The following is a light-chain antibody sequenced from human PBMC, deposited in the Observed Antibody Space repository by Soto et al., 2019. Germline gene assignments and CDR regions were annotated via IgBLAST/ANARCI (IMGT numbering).Light chain of an antibody. V-gene: IGKV3D-15*01. Sequence: EIVLTQFPATLSVSPGATVTLSCRASQSVSSYFAWYQQKPGQAPRLLIYGASKKAGGAPDRFGGSGSGTEYTLTTSSLQSEDSAVYYCQQYDNWPPRLTFGGGTKVEIK. CDR3: QQYDNWPPRLT. CDR2: GAS. CDR1: QSVSSY. J-gene: IGKJ4*02.